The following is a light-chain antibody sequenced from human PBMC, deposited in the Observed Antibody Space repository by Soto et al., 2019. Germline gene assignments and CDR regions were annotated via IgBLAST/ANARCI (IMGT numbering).Light chain of an antibody. J-gene: IGKJ1*01. CDR3: QYSGSASGWT. V-gene: IGKV3-20*01. Sequence: EIVLTQSPGTLSLSPGERATLSCMASQSVTSTFLAWYQQKPGQAPRLLIYGASARATGIPDRFSGSGSGTDFTLSISRLEPEDFAVYYCQYSGSASGWTFGRGTKVDIK. CDR2: GAS. CDR1: QSVTSTF.